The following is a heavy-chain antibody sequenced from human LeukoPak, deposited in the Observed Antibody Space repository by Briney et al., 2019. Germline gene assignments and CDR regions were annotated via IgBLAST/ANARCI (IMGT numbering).Heavy chain of an antibody. D-gene: IGHD6-6*01. V-gene: IGHV3-21*01. J-gene: IGHJ4*02. CDR2: ISSSSSYI. CDR3: ARDEKSIAASFFDY. CDR1: GFTFSSYS. Sequence: PGGSLRLSCAASGFTFSSYSMNWVRQAPGKGLEWVSSISSSSSYIYYADSVKGRFTISRDNAKNSLYLQMNSLRAEHTAVYYCARDEKSIAASFFDYWGQGTLVTVSS.